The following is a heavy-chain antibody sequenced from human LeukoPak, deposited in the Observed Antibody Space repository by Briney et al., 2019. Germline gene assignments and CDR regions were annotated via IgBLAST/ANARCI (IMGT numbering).Heavy chain of an antibody. J-gene: IGHJ4*02. CDR3: AREVVYGDYRGY. CDR1: GGSISSYY. D-gene: IGHD4-17*01. V-gene: IGHV4-59*01. CDR2: IYYSGST. Sequence: SETLSLTCTVSGGSISSYYWSWIRQPPGKGLEWIGYIYYSGSTNYNPSLKSRVTISVDTSKNQFSLKLSSVTAADTAVYYCAREVVYGDYRGYWGQGTLVTVSS.